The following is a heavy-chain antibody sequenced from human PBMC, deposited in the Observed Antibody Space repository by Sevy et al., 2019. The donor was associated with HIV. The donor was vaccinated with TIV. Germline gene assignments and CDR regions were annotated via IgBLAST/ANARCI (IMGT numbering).Heavy chain of an antibody. J-gene: IGHJ3*02. Sequence: GGSLRLSCVASGFTFSSYSMNWVRQAPGKGLEWVSSISSSSSYIYYADSVKGRFTISRDNAKNSLYLQMNSLRAEDTAVYYCAKGNSGDAFDIWGQGTMVTVSS. CDR3: AKGNSGDAFDI. V-gene: IGHV3-21*01. CDR2: ISSSSSYI. CDR1: GFTFSSYS. D-gene: IGHD6-25*01.